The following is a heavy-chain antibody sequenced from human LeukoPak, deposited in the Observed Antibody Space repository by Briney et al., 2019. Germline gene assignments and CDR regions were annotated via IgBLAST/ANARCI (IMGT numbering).Heavy chain of an antibody. CDR3: ARDSTPLAAAGIVYVAFDI. V-gene: IGHV1-46*01. CDR2: INPSGGRT. J-gene: IGHJ3*02. Sequence: ASVKVSCKASGYTFTSYYMHWVRQPPGQGLEWMGIINPSGGRTSYAQKFQGRVTMTRDTSTSTVYMELSSLRYEDTAVYYCARDSTPLAAAGIVYVAFDIWGQGTMVTVSS. CDR1: GYTFTSYY. D-gene: IGHD6-13*01.